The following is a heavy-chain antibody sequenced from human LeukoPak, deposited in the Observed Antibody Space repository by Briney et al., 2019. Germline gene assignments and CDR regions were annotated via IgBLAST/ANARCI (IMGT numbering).Heavy chain of an antibody. CDR3: AKDQSSGWPFDY. CDR1: GGSISSYY. J-gene: IGHJ4*02. Sequence: PSETLSLTCTVSGGSISSYYWSWIRQPPGKGLEWIGYIYYSGSTNYNPSLKSRVTISVDTSKNQFSLKLSSVTAADTAVYYCAKDQSSGWPFDYWGQGTLVTVSS. V-gene: IGHV4-59*01. D-gene: IGHD6-25*01. CDR2: IYYSGST.